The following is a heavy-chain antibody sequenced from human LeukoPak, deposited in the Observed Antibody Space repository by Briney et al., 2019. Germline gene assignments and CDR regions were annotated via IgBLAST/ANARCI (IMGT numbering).Heavy chain of an antibody. CDR3: ATNDYGASDY. Sequence: PGGSLRLSCAASGITFSSYGMSWVRQAPGKGLEWVSSISSTGGTTYYADSVKGRFTISRDNAKNSLYLQMNSLRAEDTAVFYCATNDYGASDYWGQGTLVTVSS. V-gene: IGHV3-23*01. D-gene: IGHD4-17*01. CDR2: ISSTGGTT. CDR1: GITFSSYG. J-gene: IGHJ4*02.